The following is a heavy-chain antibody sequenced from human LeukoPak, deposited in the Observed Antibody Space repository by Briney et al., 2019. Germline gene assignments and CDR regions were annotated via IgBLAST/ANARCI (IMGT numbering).Heavy chain of an antibody. V-gene: IGHV3-9*01. Sequence: GRSLRLSCAASGFTFNYYAMHWVRLAPGKGLEWVSGVSWNSGNIGYADPVTGRFTISRDNAQNSLYLQMNSLGAEDTAFYYCAKDSSYYYGSGSYGVDYWGQGTLVTVSS. CDR2: VSWNSGNI. CDR3: AKDSSYYYGSGSYGVDY. CDR1: GFTFNYYA. D-gene: IGHD3-10*01. J-gene: IGHJ4*02.